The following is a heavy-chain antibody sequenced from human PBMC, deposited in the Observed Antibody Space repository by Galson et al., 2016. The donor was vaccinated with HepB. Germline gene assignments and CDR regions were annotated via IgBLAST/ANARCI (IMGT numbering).Heavy chain of an antibody. Sequence: SLRHSCAASGFTFSRYEMHWVRQAPGKGLEWVSYISSSGTTIYYADSVKGRFTISRDNAKNSLYLQMNSLRAEDTAVYYCAREPVRLDDLLTGPPKNPDYWGQGTLVTVSS. CDR2: ISSSGTTI. CDR3: AREPVRLDDLLTGPPKNPDY. D-gene: IGHD3-9*01. J-gene: IGHJ4*02. CDR1: GFTFSRYE. V-gene: IGHV3-48*03.